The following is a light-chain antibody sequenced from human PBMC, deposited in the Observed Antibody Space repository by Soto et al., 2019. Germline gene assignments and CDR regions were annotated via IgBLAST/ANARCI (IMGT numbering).Light chain of an antibody. CDR1: QAITSY. CDR2: GAS. J-gene: IGKJ5*01. V-gene: IGKV1-39*01. CDR3: QQSYNTPPIT. Sequence: DLQVTQSPSSLSASVGDIVTITCRASQAITSYLNWYQQKPGKAPQLLIYGASRLQSGVPSRFSGSGYGTDFTLTITSLQPEDFATYYCQQSYNTPPITFGQGTRLEIK.